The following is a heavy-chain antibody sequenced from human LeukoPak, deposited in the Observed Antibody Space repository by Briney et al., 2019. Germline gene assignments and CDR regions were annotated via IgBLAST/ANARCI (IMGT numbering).Heavy chain of an antibody. CDR3: AKDIFSDRKELQQQLVPLQFDP. CDR2: ISSRDTTI. J-gene: IGHJ5*02. D-gene: IGHD6-13*01. CDR1: GFTFSSYE. Sequence: SGGSLRLSCAASGFTFSSYEMNWVRQAPGKGLEWVSYISSRDTTIYYADSVKGRFTISRDNSKNSLYLQMNSLRTEDTALYYCAKDIFSDRKELQQQLVPLQFDPWGQGTLVTVSS. V-gene: IGHV3-48*03.